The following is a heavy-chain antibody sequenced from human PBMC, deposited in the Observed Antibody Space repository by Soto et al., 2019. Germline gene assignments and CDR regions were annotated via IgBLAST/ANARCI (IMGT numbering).Heavy chain of an antibody. CDR2: IYYSGST. D-gene: IGHD3-9*01. V-gene: IGHV4-31*03. CDR3: ASLNFDILTGYYAFDL. J-gene: IGHJ3*01. Sequence: SETLSLTCTVSGGSISSGGYYWSWIRQHPGKGLEWIGYIYYSGSTYYNPSLKSRVIISVDTSKNQFSLKLSSVAAADTAIYYCASLNFDILTGYYAFDLWGQGTMVTVSS. CDR1: GGSISSGGYY.